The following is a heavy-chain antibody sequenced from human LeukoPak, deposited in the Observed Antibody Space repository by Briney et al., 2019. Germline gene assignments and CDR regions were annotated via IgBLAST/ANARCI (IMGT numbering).Heavy chain of an antibody. Sequence: PSETLSLTCTVSGGSISNYYWSWIRQPAGKGLEWIGRIYYSGSTDSNPSLKSRVTMSVDTSKNQFSLKLSSVTAADTAVYYCARGVVEGAAAATLYFDYWGQGTLVTVSS. J-gene: IGHJ4*02. D-gene: IGHD6-13*01. CDR2: IYYSGST. CDR1: GGSISNYY. CDR3: ARGVVEGAAAATLYFDY. V-gene: IGHV4-4*07.